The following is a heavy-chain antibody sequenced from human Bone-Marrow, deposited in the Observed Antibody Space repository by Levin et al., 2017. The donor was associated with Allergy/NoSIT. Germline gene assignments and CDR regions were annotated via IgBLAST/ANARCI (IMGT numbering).Heavy chain of an antibody. Sequence: SGGSLRLSCAASGFTFSNFLLTWVRQIPGKGLEWVSAISASGGGTYYADSVKGRFTISRDNSRNTVFLQMNSLRAEDTAVYYCAKDPNGDYLGAFDSWGQGTLVTVSS. D-gene: IGHD4-17*01. CDR1: GFTFSNFL. V-gene: IGHV3-23*01. CDR3: AKDPNGDYLGAFDS. CDR2: ISASGGGT. J-gene: IGHJ3*02.